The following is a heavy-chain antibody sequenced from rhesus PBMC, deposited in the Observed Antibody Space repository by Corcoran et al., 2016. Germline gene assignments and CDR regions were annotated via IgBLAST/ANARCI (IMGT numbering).Heavy chain of an antibody. CDR1: GYSISSNY. Sequence: QVQLQESGPGLVKPSETLSLNCAVSGYSISSNYWSWIRQPPGKGLEWIGYIYGTCGSTYYNPSLKSRGTISTDTSKNQFSLKLSSVTAADTAVYYFARTGYSGSSGVVDYWGQGVLVTVSS. D-gene: IGHD6-25*01. J-gene: IGHJ4*01. CDR2: IYGTCGST. V-gene: IGHV4-160*01. CDR3: ARTGYSGSSGVVDY.